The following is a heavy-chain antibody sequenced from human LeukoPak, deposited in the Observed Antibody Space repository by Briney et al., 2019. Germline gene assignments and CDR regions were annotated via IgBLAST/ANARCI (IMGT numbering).Heavy chain of an antibody. CDR3: ARGSGYSGRKDY. J-gene: IGHJ4*02. V-gene: IGHV1-69*05. CDR2: IIPIFGTA. D-gene: IGHD5-12*01. Sequence: SVKVSCKAFGGTFSSYAISWVRQAPGQGLEWMGGIIPIFGTANYAQKFQGRVTITTDESTSTAYMELSSLRSEDTAVYYCARGSGYSGRKDYWGQGTLVTLSS. CDR1: GGTFSSYA.